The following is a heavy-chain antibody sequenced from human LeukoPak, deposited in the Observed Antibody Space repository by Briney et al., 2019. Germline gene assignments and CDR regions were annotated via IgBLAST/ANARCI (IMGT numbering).Heavy chain of an antibody. Sequence: GGSLRLSCAASGFTFSSYAMSWVRQAPGKGLEWVSAISGSGGSTYYADSVKGRFTISRDNAKKSLFLQMNSLRAEDTAVYYCARFTDYYASTGYYYVGAFDIWGQGTVVTVSS. CDR1: GFTFSSYA. D-gene: IGHD3-22*01. CDR3: ARFTDYYASTGYYYVGAFDI. V-gene: IGHV3-23*01. J-gene: IGHJ3*02. CDR2: ISGSGGST.